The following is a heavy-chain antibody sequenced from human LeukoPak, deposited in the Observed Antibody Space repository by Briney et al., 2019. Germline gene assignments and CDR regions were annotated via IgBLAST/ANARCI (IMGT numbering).Heavy chain of an antibody. Sequence: SETLSLTCAVYGGSFSGYYWSWIRQPPGKGLEWIGEINHSGSTNYNPSLKSRVTISVDTSKNQFSLKLSSVTAADTAVYYCARQGSGSYYRHWGQGTLVTVSS. D-gene: IGHD1-26*01. J-gene: IGHJ1*01. CDR3: ARQGSGSYYRH. CDR1: GGSFSGYY. V-gene: IGHV4-34*01. CDR2: INHSGST.